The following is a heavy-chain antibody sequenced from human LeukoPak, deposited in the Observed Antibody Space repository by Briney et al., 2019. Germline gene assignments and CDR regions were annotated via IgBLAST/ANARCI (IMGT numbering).Heavy chain of an antibody. J-gene: IGHJ5*02. CDR1: GHSISSGYY. CDR2: IHHSGST. V-gene: IGHV4-38-2*02. D-gene: IGHD1-26*01. Sequence: PSETLSLTCTVSGHSISSGYYWGWIRQPPGKGLEWIGSIHHSGSTYNNPSLKSRVTISVDTSKNQFSLKLSSVTAADTAVYYCARRPMISVMGGALTLEGLDPWGEGSLVIVSS. CDR3: ARRPMISVMGGALTLEGLDP.